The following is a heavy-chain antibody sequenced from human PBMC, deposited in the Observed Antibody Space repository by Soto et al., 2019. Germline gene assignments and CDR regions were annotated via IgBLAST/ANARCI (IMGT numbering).Heavy chain of an antibody. D-gene: IGHD3-16*01. J-gene: IGHJ4*02. V-gene: IGHV1-18*01. CDR2: INPYNGNT. CDR1: GYTFTSYG. Sequence: QVQLVQSGAEVKKPGASVKVSCKASGYTFTSYGISWVRQAPGQGLEWMGWINPYNGNTNYVQKLQCRVTMTTDTSTNTAYMELRSLRSDATAVYYCARDWFGIDYWGQGTLVTVSS. CDR3: ARDWFGIDY.